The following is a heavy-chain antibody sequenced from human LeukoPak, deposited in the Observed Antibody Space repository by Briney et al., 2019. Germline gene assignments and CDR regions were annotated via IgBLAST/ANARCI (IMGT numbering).Heavy chain of an antibody. Sequence: GASVKVSCKASRGTFSSYAISWVRQAPGQGLEWMGGIIPIFGTANYAQKFQGRVTITTDESTSTDYKELSSLRSEDTAVYYCARGVSYYDSSGPAGIWGQGTMVTVSS. D-gene: IGHD3-22*01. CDR2: IIPIFGTA. V-gene: IGHV1-69*05. CDR1: RGTFSSYA. CDR3: ARGVSYYDSSGPAGI. J-gene: IGHJ3*02.